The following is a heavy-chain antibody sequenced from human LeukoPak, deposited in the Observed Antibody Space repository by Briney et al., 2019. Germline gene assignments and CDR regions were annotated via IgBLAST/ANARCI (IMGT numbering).Heavy chain of an antibody. CDR1: EFTFSNYA. Sequence: GGSLRLSCVASEFTFSNYAMNWVRQAPGKGLEWVANVKQDGSEKSCVDSVKGRFTISRDNAKNSLYLQMNSLRVEDTAVYYCARGRGDSSSWYFDYWGQGTLVTVSS. CDR2: VKQDGSEK. D-gene: IGHD6-13*01. J-gene: IGHJ4*02. V-gene: IGHV3-7*01. CDR3: ARGRGDSSSWYFDY.